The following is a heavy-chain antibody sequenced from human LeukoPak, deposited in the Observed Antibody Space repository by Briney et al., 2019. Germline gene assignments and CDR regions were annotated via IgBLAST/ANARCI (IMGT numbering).Heavy chain of an antibody. CDR2: IYHSGST. CDR1: GGSISSGGYS. D-gene: IGHD2-15*01. Sequence: SETLSLTCAVSGGSISSGGYSWSWIRQPPGKGLEWIGYIYHSGSTYYNPSLKSRVTISVDTSKNQFSLKLSSVTAADTAVYYCARASEVVVAARYNWFDPWGQGTLVTVSS. CDR3: ARASEVVVAARYNWFDP. J-gene: IGHJ5*02. V-gene: IGHV4-30-2*01.